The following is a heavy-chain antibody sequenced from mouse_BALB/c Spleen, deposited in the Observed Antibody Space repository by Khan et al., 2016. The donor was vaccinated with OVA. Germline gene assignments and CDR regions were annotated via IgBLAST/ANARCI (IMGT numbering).Heavy chain of an antibody. CDR1: GYTFSSYW. J-gene: IGHJ3*01. Sequence: QMQLEESGAELMKPGASVKISCKATGYTFSSYWIEWVKQRPGHGLEWIGEILPGSGSTNYNEKFKGKATFTADTSSNTAYMQLSSLTSEDSAVYYCARMGDYGYDAWFAYWGQGTLVTVSA. CDR2: ILPGSGST. CDR3: ARMGDYGYDAWFAY. V-gene: IGHV1-9*01. D-gene: IGHD2-2*01.